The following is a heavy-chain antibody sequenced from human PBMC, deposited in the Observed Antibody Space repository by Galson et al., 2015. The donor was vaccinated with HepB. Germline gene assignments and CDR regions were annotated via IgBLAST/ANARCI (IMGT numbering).Heavy chain of an antibody. D-gene: IGHD6-25*01. J-gene: IGHJ6*03. V-gene: IGHV3-23*01. CDR2: IRGSDGST. CDR1: GFTFSNYG. CDR3: AKKAAASPYNFYMDV. Sequence: SLRLSCAASGFTFSNYGMTWVRQAPGKGLEWVAAIRGSDGSTYYADSVKGRFTISRDNSKNTLYLQMDSLRVDDTALYYCAKKAAASPYNFYMDVWGKGTTVTVSS.